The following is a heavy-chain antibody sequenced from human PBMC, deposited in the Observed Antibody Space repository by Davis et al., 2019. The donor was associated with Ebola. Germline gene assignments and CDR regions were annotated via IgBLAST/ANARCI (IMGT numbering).Heavy chain of an antibody. D-gene: IGHD2-2*02. CDR2: IYYSGST. CDR3: ARQGCSSTSCYIIYYYYYGMDV. J-gene: IGHJ6*02. Sequence: SETPSLTCTVSGGSISSSSYYWGWIRQPPGKGLEWIGSIYYSGSTYYNPSLKSRVTISVDTSKNQFSLKLSSVTAADTAVYYCARQGCSSTSCYIIYYYYYGMDVWGQGTTVTVSS. V-gene: IGHV4-39*01. CDR1: GGSISSSSYY.